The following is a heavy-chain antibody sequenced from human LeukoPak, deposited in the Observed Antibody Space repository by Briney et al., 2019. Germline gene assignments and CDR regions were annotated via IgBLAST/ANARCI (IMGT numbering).Heavy chain of an antibody. V-gene: IGHV3-48*03. J-gene: IGHJ4*02. D-gene: IGHD6-19*01. CDR1: GFTFSSYE. CDR3: ARVSDISVAAYFDY. CDR2: ISSSGSTK. Sequence: GGSLRLSCAASGFTFSSYEMNWVRQAPGKGLEWVSYISSSGSTKYYADSVKGRFTISRDNAKNSLYLQMNSLRAEDTALYYCARVSDISVAAYFDYWGQGTLVTVSS.